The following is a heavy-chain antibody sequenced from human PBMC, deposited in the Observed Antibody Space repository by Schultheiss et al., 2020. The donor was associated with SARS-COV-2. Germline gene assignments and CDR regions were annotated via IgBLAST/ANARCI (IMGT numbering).Heavy chain of an antibody. V-gene: IGHV4-59*08. J-gene: IGHJ4*02. D-gene: IGHD2-15*01. Sequence: SETLSLTCTVSSGSLTSYYWSWIRQPPGKGLEWIGYIFYSGTTHYNPSLNSRVTISVETSKKQFYLTLSSLTAADTAVYHCARFGRQSGASYPDYWGLGKLVTVSS. CDR3: ARFGRQSGASYPDY. CDR1: SGSLTSYY. CDR2: IFYSGTT.